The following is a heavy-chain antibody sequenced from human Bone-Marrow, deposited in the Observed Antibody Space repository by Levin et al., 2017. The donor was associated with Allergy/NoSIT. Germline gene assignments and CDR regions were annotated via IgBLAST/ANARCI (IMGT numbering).Heavy chain of an antibody. CDR3: ARARCSGGSCYRSGFDY. CDR2: IIPIFGTA. V-gene: IGHV1-69*13. Sequence: SVKVSCKASGGTFSSYAISWVRQAPGQGLEWMGGIIPIFGTANYAQKFQGRVTITADESTSTAYMELSSLRSEDTAVYYCARARCSGGSCYRSGFDYWGQGTLVTVSS. CDR1: GGTFSSYA. J-gene: IGHJ4*02. D-gene: IGHD2-15*01.